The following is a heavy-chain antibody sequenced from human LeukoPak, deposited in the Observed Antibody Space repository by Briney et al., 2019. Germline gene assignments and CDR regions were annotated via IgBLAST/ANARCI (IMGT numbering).Heavy chain of an antibody. V-gene: IGHV4-59*01. CDR3: ARDPQGGTTSDAFDI. Sequence: SETLSLTCSVSGGSISSYYWSWIRQPPGKGLEWIGYVYYSGTTNYNPSLKSRVTISVDTSKNQFSLKLSSVTAADTAVYFCARDPQGGTTSDAFDIWGQGTMVTVSS. J-gene: IGHJ3*02. D-gene: IGHD1-1*01. CDR1: GGSISSYY. CDR2: VYYSGTT.